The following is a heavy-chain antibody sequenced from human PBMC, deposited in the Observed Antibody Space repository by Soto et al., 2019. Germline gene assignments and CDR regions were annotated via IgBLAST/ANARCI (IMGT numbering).Heavy chain of an antibody. CDR1: GFTFSSSG. CDR3: AIEFELVVHDAILYYF. J-gene: IGHJ1*01. Sequence: GGSLRLSCATSGFTFSSSGMSWVRQAPGKGLEWVSGISASGGETYYGDSVKGRFTISRDNSKNTLYLQMNSLRAEDTAVYYCAIEFELVVHDAILYYFWGQGTLDPVSS. D-gene: IGHD3-10*01. CDR2: ISASGGET. V-gene: IGHV3-23*01.